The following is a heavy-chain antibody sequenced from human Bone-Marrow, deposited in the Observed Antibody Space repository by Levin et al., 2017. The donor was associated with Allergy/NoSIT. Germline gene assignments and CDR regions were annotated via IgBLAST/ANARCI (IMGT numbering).Heavy chain of an antibody. CDR3: ARVLSGGRTKEQYNWFDP. J-gene: IGHJ5*02. Sequence: ASVKVSCKASGYTFTGYYMHWVRQAPGQGLEWMGRINPNSGGTNYAQKFQGRVTMTRDTSISTAYMELSRLRSDDTAVYYCARVLSGGRTKEQYNWFDPWGQGTLVTVSS. V-gene: IGHV1-2*06. D-gene: IGHD2-15*01. CDR2: INPNSGGT. CDR1: GYTFTGYY.